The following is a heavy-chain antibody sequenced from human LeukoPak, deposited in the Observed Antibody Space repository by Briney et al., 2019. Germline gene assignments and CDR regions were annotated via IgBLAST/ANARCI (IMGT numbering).Heavy chain of an antibody. D-gene: IGHD3-10*01. V-gene: IGHV3-7*05. CDR2: IEQDANEI. J-gene: IGHJ4*02. CDR3: ARIRAGGADF. CDR1: GFRFGSYW. Sequence: GGSLRLSCAASGFRFGSYWLSWVRQAPGQGLQWVANIEQDANEIYYVESVKGRFTISRDNAKNSLYLHMNSLRADDTATYYCARIRAGGADFWGQGTLVTVSS.